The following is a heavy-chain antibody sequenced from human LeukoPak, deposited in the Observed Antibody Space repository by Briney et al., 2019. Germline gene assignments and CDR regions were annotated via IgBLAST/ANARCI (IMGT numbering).Heavy chain of an antibody. CDR3: ARGRGLFTAYCFDY. D-gene: IGHD3-22*01. CDR2: IYYSGST. J-gene: IGHJ4*02. Sequence: SETLSLTCTVSGGSISSGDYYWSWIRQPPGKGLEWIGYIYYSGSTYYNPSLKSRVTISVDTSKNQFSLKLSSVTAADTAVYYCARGRGLFTAYCFDYWGQGTLVTVSS. CDR1: GGSISSGDYY. V-gene: IGHV4-30-4*01.